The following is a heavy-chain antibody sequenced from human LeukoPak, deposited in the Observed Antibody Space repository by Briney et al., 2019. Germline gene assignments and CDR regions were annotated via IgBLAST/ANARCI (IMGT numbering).Heavy chain of an antibody. Sequence: PGGSLRLSCEASGFTFNSYAMNWVRQAPGKGLEWLSMDSVKGRFTISRDNSKNTLYLQMSSLGAGDTAIYYCAKTIHSDFWRGYYSYFDYWGRGTLVTVSS. J-gene: IGHJ4*02. V-gene: IGHV3-23*05. CDR1: GFTFNSYA. CDR3: AKTIHSDFWRGYYSYFDY. D-gene: IGHD3-3*01.